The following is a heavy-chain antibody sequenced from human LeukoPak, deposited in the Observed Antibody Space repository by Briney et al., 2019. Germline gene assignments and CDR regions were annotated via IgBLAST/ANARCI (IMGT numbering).Heavy chain of an antibody. CDR1: GYTFTSYG. J-gene: IGHJ6*02. D-gene: IGHD2-2*01. Sequence: ASVKVSCKASGYTFTSYGISWVRQAPGQGLEWMGWISAYNANTNYAQKLQGRVTMTTDTSTSTAYMELRSLRSDDTAVYYCARRVIPAAMVYGYYYYGMDVWGQGTTVTVSS. V-gene: IGHV1-18*01. CDR3: ARRVIPAAMVYGYYYYGMDV. CDR2: ISAYNANT.